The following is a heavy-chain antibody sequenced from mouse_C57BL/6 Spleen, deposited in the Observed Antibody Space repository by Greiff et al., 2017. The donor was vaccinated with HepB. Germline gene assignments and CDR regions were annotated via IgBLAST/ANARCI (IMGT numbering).Heavy chain of an antibody. J-gene: IGHJ2*01. CDR1: GYTFTDYY. CDR2: INPYNGGT. CDR3: AIHGYDAFDY. Sequence: EVQLQQSGPVLVKPGASVKVSCKASGYTFTDYYMNWVKQSHGKSLEWIGVINPYNGGTSYNQKFKGKATLTVDKSSSTAYMELNSLTSEDSAVYYCAIHGYDAFDYWGQGTTLTVSS. V-gene: IGHV1-19*01. D-gene: IGHD2-2*01.